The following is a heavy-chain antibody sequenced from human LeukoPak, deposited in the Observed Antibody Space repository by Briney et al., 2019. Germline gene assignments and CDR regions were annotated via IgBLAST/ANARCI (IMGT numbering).Heavy chain of an antibody. V-gene: IGHV1-2*02. CDR2: ISPKSEDT. J-gene: IGHJ3*02. D-gene: IGHD6-6*01. CDR3: ARVWRYSTSSDAFDI. Sequence: GASVKVSCKASGYTFTGYYMHWVRQAPGQGLEWMGWISPKSEDTNYAQNFQGRVTMTRDTSITTAYMDLSSLTYDDTAVYYCARVWRYSTSSDAFDIWGQGTMVTVSS. CDR1: GYTFTGYY.